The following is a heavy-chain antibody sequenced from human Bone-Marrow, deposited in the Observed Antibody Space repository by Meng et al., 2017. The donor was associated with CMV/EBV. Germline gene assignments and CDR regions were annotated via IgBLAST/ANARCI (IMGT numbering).Heavy chain of an antibody. CDR3: ARDKYSSGWEVFRFDY. Sequence: GESLKISCAASGFTFSIYGMNWVRQAPGMGLEWVASISSSSSYIYYADSVKGRFTISRDNAKNSLYLQMNSLRAEDTAVYYCARDKYSSGWEVFRFDYWGQGTLVTVSS. CDR2: ISSSSSYI. CDR1: GFTFSIYG. V-gene: IGHV3-21*01. J-gene: IGHJ4*02. D-gene: IGHD6-19*01.